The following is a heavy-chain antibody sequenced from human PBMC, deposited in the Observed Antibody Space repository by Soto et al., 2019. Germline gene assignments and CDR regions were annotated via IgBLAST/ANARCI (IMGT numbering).Heavy chain of an antibody. CDR3: VRVGGANYYDSSGYLFDS. CDR2: ISSFSTYI. Sequence: PGGSLRLSCAASGFTFSSYSMNWVCQAPGKGPEWVSSISSFSTYIYSADSLKGRFTISRDNAKNSLYLQMNSLRAEDTAVYYCVRVGGANYYDSSGYLFDSWGQGTLVTVSS. CDR1: GFTFSSYS. V-gene: IGHV3-21*01. J-gene: IGHJ4*02. D-gene: IGHD3-22*01.